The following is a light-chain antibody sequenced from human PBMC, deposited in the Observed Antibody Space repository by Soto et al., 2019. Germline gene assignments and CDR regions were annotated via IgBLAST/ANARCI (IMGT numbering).Light chain of an antibody. CDR2: DVS. V-gene: IGLV2-14*01. Sequence: QSALTQPASVSGSPGQSITISCTGTSSDAGGYNYVSWYQQHPGKAPKLMIYDVSNRPSGVSNRFSGSKSGNTASLTVSGLQAEDEADYYCSSYTRSSTLYVFGTGTKVTVL. CDR1: SSDAGGYNY. J-gene: IGLJ1*01. CDR3: SSYTRSSTLYV.